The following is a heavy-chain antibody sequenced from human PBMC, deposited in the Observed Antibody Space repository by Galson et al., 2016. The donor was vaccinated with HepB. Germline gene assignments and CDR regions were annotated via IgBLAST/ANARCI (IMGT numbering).Heavy chain of an antibody. CDR1: GGSISNNYW. Sequence: SETLSLTCAVSGGSISNNYWWSWVRQSPGKGLEWIGEIYQTGTANYNPSFTRRATISVDTSKTQIALRLGSVTAGDTAVYYCTRGTLGTTATMAFDYWGQGTLVSVSS. D-gene: IGHD1-26*01. CDR3: TRGTLGTTATMAFDY. CDR2: IYQTGTA. J-gene: IGHJ4*02. V-gene: IGHV4-4*02.